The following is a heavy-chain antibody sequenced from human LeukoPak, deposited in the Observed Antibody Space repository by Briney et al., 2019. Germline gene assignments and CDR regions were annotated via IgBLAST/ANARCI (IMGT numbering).Heavy chain of an antibody. J-gene: IGHJ6*02. D-gene: IGHD6-6*01. Sequence: PSETLSLTCTVSGGSISSYYWSWIRQPPGKGLEWIGYIYYSGSTNYNPSLKSRVTISVDTSKNQFSLKLSSVTAADTAVYYCAREGIAARSSLYYYGMGVWGQGTTVTVSS. CDR3: AREGIAARSSLYYYGMGV. CDR1: GGSISSYY. CDR2: IYYSGST. V-gene: IGHV4-59*01.